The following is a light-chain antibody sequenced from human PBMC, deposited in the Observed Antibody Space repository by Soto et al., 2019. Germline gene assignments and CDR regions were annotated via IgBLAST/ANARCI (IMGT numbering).Light chain of an antibody. J-gene: IGLJ1*01. CDR2: AVS. Sequence: QSALTQPASVSGSPGQSITISCTGTSSDVGDSNYVSWYQQHPGKAPKLIIYAVSSRPSGVSNRFSGSKSGNTASLTISGLQAEDEADYYCSSYTSSSTLVFGTGTKVTVL. V-gene: IGLV2-14*01. CDR1: SSDVGDSNY. CDR3: SSYTSSSTLV.